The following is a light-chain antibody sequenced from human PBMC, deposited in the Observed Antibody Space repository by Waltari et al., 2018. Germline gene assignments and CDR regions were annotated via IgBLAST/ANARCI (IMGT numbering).Light chain of an antibody. CDR2: CAS. Sequence: DIVMTQSPDSLAVSLGERATINCKSSQRVLWSYHNKNYLAWYQQKSGLPPKLLIYCASTRESGVPDLFSGSWSGTDFTLTISSLQAEDVAVYYCQQYYDAWAFGGGTKVEVK. V-gene: IGKV4-1*01. CDR1: QRVLWSYHNKNY. J-gene: IGKJ4*01. CDR3: QQYYDAWA.